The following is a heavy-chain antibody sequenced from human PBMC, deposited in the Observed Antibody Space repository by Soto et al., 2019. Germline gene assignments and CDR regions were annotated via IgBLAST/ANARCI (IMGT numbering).Heavy chain of an antibody. CDR3: ARGKLVPAWAYYYYGMDV. Sequence: QVQLVQSGAEVKKPGSSVKVSCKASGGTFSSYAISWVRQAPGQGLEWMGGIIPIFGTANYAQKFQGRVTITADESTSTXCMELSSLRSEDTAVYYCARGKLVPAWAYYYYGMDVWGQGTTVTVSS. J-gene: IGHJ6*02. CDR2: IIPIFGTA. D-gene: IGHD2-2*01. V-gene: IGHV1-69*12. CDR1: GGTFSSYA.